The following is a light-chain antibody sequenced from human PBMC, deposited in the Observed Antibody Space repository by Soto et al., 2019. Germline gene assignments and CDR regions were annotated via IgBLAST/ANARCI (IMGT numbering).Light chain of an antibody. CDR3: QQRANWPPLT. CDR2: DAS. J-gene: IGKJ4*01. V-gene: IGKV3-11*01. Sequence: EVVLTQSPATLSLSPGERATLSCRASRNIYNNLAWYQHTPGQAPRLLIHDASKRASGIPARFSGNGSGTDFTLTISSLEPEDFAVYYCQQRANWPPLTFGGGTKVELK. CDR1: RNIYNN.